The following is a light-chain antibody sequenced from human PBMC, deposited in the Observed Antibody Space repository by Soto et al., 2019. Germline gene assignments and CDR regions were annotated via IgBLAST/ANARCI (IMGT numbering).Light chain of an antibody. Sequence: QSVLTQPPSASGTPGQRVTISCSGSSSNIGSNYVCWYQQLPETAPKLLIYSNNQRPSGVPDRFSSSKSGTSASLAISGLRFDDEAVYYCAAWDDSLSGYVFGPGTKVTVL. V-gene: IGLV1-47*01. CDR3: AAWDDSLSGYV. CDR1: SSNIGSNY. CDR2: SNN. J-gene: IGLJ1*01.